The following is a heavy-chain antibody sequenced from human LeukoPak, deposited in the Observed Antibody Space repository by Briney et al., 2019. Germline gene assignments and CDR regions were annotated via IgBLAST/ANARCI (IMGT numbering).Heavy chain of an antibody. V-gene: IGHV4-30-2*01. D-gene: IGHD1-26*01. CDR1: GGSISSGGYY. CDR2: IYHSGST. Sequence: SQTLSLTCTVSGGSISSGGYYWSWIRQPPGKGLEWIGYIYHSGSTYYNPSLKSRVTISVDRSKNQFSLKLSSVTAADTAVYYCARENSGIYDFWGQGTLVTVSS. CDR3: ARENSGIYDF. J-gene: IGHJ4*02.